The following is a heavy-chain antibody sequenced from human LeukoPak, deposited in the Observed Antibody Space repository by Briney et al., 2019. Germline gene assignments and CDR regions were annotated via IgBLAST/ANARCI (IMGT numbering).Heavy chain of an antibody. CDR1: GYSFTSYW. D-gene: IGHD2-15*01. CDR3: ARHWSTYCSGGSCYLGMDV. Sequence: SGESLKISCKGSGYSFTSYWIGWVRQMPGKGLEWMGIIYPGDSDTRYSPSFQGQVTISADKSISTAYLQWSGLKASDTAMYYCARHWSTYCSGGSCYLGMDVWGQGTTVTVSS. CDR2: IYPGDSDT. V-gene: IGHV5-51*01. J-gene: IGHJ6*02.